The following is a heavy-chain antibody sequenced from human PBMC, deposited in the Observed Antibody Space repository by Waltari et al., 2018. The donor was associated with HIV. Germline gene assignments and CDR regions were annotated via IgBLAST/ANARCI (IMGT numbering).Heavy chain of an antibody. CDR3: ARMYYGSWFTMADYGLDV. J-gene: IGHJ6*02. Sequence: QVQLVQSGAEVKKPGASVTVSCKASGYTFSGHYIHWVRQPPGQGLEWVGRIDPDSGRANYAQTFQGRVTMTRAKSIGTVYLKLSGLRSDDTALYYCARMYYGSWFTMADYGLDVWGQGTTVTVSS. CDR2: IDPDSGRA. D-gene: IGHD3-10*01. V-gene: IGHV1-2*06. CDR1: GYTFSGHY.